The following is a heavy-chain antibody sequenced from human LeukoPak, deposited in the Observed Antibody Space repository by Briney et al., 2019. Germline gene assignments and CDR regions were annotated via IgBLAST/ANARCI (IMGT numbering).Heavy chain of an antibody. Sequence: GGSLRLSCAASGFTFSSYWMRWVRQAPGKGLEWVSGVSGSGGSTYYADSVKGRFTISRDNSKNTLYLQMNSLRAEDTAVYYCAKDLDIVATITGNWGQGTLVTVSS. CDR1: GFTFSSYW. CDR2: VSGSGGST. D-gene: IGHD5-12*01. J-gene: IGHJ4*02. V-gene: IGHV3-23*01. CDR3: AKDLDIVATITGN.